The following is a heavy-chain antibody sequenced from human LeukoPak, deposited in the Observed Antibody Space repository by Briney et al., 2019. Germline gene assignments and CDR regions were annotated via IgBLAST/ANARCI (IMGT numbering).Heavy chain of an antibody. J-gene: IGHJ4*02. V-gene: IGHV4-39*07. CDR1: GGSISSSSYY. Sequence: SETLSLTCTVSGGSISSSSYYWGWIRQPPGKGLEWIGSIYYSGSTYYNPSLKSRVTISVDTSKNQFSLKLSSVTAADTAVYYCARDPQDTAMVGFYFDYWGQGTLVTVSS. D-gene: IGHD5-18*01. CDR2: IYYSGST. CDR3: ARDPQDTAMVGFYFDY.